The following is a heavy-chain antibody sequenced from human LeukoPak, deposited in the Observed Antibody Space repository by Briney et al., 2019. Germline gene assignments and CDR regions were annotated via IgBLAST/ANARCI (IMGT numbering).Heavy chain of an antibody. V-gene: IGHV3-23*01. CDR2: INGSGGST. Sequence: GGSLRLSCAASGFTFSSYAMSWVRQAPGKGLEWVSAINGSGGSTYYADSVKGRFTISRDNSKNTLYLQMNSLRAEDTAVYYCAKSVDYDSSGSDYWGQGTLVTVSS. D-gene: IGHD3-22*01. J-gene: IGHJ4*02. CDR1: GFTFSSYA. CDR3: AKSVDYDSSGSDY.